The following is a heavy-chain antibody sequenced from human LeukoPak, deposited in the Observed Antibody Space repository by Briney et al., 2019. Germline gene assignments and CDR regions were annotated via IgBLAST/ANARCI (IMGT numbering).Heavy chain of an antibody. Sequence: ASVKVSCKASGYTFTSYAMHWVRQAPGQRLEWMGWINAGNGNTKYSQKFQGRVTITRDTSASTAYMELRSLRSDDTAVYYCARVRGCSSTSCYLSSRWFDPWGQGTLVTVSS. J-gene: IGHJ5*02. D-gene: IGHD2-2*01. V-gene: IGHV1-3*01. CDR3: ARVRGCSSTSCYLSSRWFDP. CDR1: GYTFTSYA. CDR2: INAGNGNT.